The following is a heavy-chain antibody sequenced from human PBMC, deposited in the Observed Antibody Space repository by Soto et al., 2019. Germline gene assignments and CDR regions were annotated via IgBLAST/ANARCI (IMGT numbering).Heavy chain of an antibody. Sequence: GASVKVSCKASGYTFTSYYMHWVRQAPGQGLEWMGIINPSGGSTSYAQKFQGRVTMTRDTSTSTVYMELGSLRSEDTAVYYCATYRAVAGSFDYWGQGTLVTVSS. CDR3: ATYRAVAGSFDY. CDR2: INPSGGST. D-gene: IGHD6-19*01. CDR1: GYTFTSYY. V-gene: IGHV1-46*01. J-gene: IGHJ4*02.